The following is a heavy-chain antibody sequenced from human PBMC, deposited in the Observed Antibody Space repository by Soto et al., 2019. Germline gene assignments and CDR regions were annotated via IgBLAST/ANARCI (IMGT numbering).Heavy chain of an antibody. CDR2: ISSSNRTI. D-gene: IGHD2-15*01. Sequence: PMTLSRAASEFTIASYTVNWVSQAPGKGLEWVSYISSSNRTINYADSVKGRFIISRDNAKNSLYLQMHSLTDEDTAVYYCAREGWPLLQTGMDVWGQGTTVTVS. J-gene: IGHJ6*02. V-gene: IGHV3-48*02. CDR1: EFTIASYT. CDR3: AREGWPLLQTGMDV.